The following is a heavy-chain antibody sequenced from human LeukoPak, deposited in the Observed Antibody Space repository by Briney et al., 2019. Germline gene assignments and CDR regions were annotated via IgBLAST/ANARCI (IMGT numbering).Heavy chain of an antibody. J-gene: IGHJ4*02. CDR2: ISYDGSNK. Sequence: SGGSLRLSCAASGFTFSSYGMHWVRQAPVKGLEWVAVISYDGSNKYYADSVKGRFTISRDNSKSTLYLQMNSLRSEDTAVYYCARVDXYGDYRFDYWGQGTLVTVSS. D-gene: IGHD4-17*01. CDR3: ARVDXYGDYRFDY. CDR1: GFTFSSYG. V-gene: IGHV3-30*03.